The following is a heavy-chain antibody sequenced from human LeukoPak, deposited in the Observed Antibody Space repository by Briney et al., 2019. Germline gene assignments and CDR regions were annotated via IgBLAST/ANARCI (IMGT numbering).Heavy chain of an antibody. CDR2: ISYDGSNK. V-gene: IGHV3-30*18. D-gene: IGHD4-23*01. J-gene: IGHJ4*02. CDR3: AKGYGGNVIPFDY. Sequence: GGSLRLSCAASGFTFSSYGMHWVRQAPGKGLEWVAVISYDGSNKYYADSVKGRFTISRDNSKNTLYLQMNSLRAEDTAVYYCAKGYGGNVIPFDYWGQGTLVTVSS. CDR1: GFTFSSYG.